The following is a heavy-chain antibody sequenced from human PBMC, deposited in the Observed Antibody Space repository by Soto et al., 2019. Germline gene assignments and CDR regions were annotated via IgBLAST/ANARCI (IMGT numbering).Heavy chain of an antibody. V-gene: IGHV1-18*01. CDR1: GYAFTSHA. Sequence: ASVKVSCKASGYAFTSHALSSPRQAPGQGLEWMGWISAYNGNTNYEQKLQGRVTMTTDTSTSTAYMELRSLRSDDTALYYCAREQQLVMCDYWGQGTLVTVSS. CDR3: AREQQLVMCDY. CDR2: ISAYNGNT. D-gene: IGHD6-13*01. J-gene: IGHJ4*02.